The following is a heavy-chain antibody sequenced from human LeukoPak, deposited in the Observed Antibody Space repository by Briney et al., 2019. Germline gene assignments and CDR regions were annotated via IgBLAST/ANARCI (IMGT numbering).Heavy chain of an antibody. CDR2: IIPSFGIP. J-gene: IGHJ6*02. Sequence: SVKVSCKASGDAFNSHTINWVRQAPGQGLEWVGSIIPSFGIPSYAQKFKGRVTISADTSTTSAYMDLTSLRSEDTAVYYCARDFWGTMVRGASMDVWGQGTTVTVSS. V-gene: IGHV1-69*17. CDR1: GDAFNSHT. CDR3: ARDFWGTMVRGASMDV. D-gene: IGHD3-10*01.